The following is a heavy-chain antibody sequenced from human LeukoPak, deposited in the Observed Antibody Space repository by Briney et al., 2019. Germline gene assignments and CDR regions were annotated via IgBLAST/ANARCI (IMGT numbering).Heavy chain of an antibody. CDR2: FDPEDGET. V-gene: IGHV1-24*01. CDR1: GYTLTELS. D-gene: IGHD1-26*01. CDR3: ATDREIPFLIDY. J-gene: IGHJ4*02. Sequence: ASVKVSCKVSGYTLTELSMHWVRQAPGKGLEWMGGFDPEDGETIYAQKFQGRVTMTEDTSTDTAYMELSSLRSEDTAVYYCATDREIPFLIDYWGQGTLVTVSS.